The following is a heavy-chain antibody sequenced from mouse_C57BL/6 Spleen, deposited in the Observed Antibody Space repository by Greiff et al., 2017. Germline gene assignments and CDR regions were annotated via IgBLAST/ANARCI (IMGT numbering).Heavy chain of an antibody. Sequence: QVQLQQSGPGLVQPSQSLSITCTVSGFSLTSYGVHWVRQPPGKGLEWLGVIWSGGSTDYNAAFISRLSISKDNSKSQVYFKMNSLRAVDTAIYYWAKRGNSPMDFWGQGTSVTVSS. D-gene: IGHD2-1*01. CDR1: GFSLTSYG. V-gene: IGHV2-4*01. J-gene: IGHJ4*01. CDR3: AKRGNSPMDF. CDR2: IWSGGST.